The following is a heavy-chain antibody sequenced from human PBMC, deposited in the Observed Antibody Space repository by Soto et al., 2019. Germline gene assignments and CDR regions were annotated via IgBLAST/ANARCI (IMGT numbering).Heavy chain of an antibody. Sequence: QVQLAESGGGVVQPGTSLRLSCAASGFIFSNSLMHWVRQAPGKGLEWVAVIWEDGSEAYYADSVKGRFTISRDNSRNSLYLQMDRLRVDDMAVYYCAREPEGSVFGLASWGQGTLVTVSS. CDR2: IWEDGSEA. CDR1: GFIFSNSL. V-gene: IGHV3-33*01. D-gene: IGHD3-10*02. J-gene: IGHJ4*02. CDR3: AREPEGSVFGLAS.